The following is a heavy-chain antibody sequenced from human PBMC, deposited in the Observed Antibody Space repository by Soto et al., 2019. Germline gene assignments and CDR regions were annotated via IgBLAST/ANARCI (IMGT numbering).Heavy chain of an antibody. CDR2: IYHSGIT. CDR1: GGSISSTNW. J-gene: IGHJ4*02. V-gene: IGHV4-4*02. CDR3: ATWVSLGSSGHRVDDY. D-gene: IGHD3-22*01. Sequence: PSETLYLTCAVSGGSISSTNWWSWVRQPPGKGLEWIGEIYHSGITNYNPSLKSRVTISVDKSKNQFSLKLSSVTAADTAVYYCATWVSLGSSGHRVDDYWAQGTLDTGSS.